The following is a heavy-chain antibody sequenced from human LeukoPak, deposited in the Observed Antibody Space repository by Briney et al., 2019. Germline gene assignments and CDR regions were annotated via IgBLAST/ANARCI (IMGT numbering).Heavy chain of an antibody. J-gene: IGHJ4*02. CDR1: GYTFTSYY. V-gene: IGHV1-46*01. Sequence: ASVKVSCKASGYTFTSYYMHWVRQAPGQGLEWMGLINPSGGSTSYAQKFQGRVTMTRDTSKNQFSLKLSSVTAADTAVYYCARQSYDSSGYWVPFDYWGQGTLVTVSS. CDR2: INPSGGST. D-gene: IGHD3-22*01. CDR3: ARQSYDSSGYWVPFDY.